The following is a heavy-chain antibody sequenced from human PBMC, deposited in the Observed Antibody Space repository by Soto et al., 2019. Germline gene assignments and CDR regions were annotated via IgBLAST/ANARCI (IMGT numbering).Heavy chain of an antibody. CDR1: GFTFSSYS. CDR3: ARRYCSGSTCFIGGRYFDY. V-gene: IGHV3-48*02. Sequence: GGSLRLSCAASGFTFSSYSMNWVRQAPGKGLDWVSYISSSSYTIYYADSVKGRFTISRDNAKNSLYLQMNSLRYEDTAVYYCARRYCSGSTCFIGGRYFDYWGQGSLVTVSS. J-gene: IGHJ4*02. CDR2: ISSSSYTI. D-gene: IGHD2-15*01.